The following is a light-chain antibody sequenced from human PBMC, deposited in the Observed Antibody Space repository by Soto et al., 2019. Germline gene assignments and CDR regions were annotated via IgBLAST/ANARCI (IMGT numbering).Light chain of an antibody. J-gene: IGKJ2*01. CDR3: LQHNNYPYT. CDR1: QGIRND. Sequence: DIQMTQSPSSLSASVGDRVTITCRASQGIRNDLTWYQQKPGKAPKRLIYGAFSLQSGVPSRFSGGASGTEFTLTINSLQPEDFATYYCLQHNNYPYTFGQGTKLEIK. V-gene: IGKV1-17*01. CDR2: GAF.